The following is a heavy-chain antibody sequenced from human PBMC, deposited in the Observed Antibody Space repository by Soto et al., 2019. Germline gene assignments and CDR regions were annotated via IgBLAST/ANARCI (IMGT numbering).Heavy chain of an antibody. D-gene: IGHD6-13*01. Sequence: GGSLRLSCAASGFTFSSYSMNWVRQAPGKGLEWVSSISSSSSYIYYADSVKGRFTISRDNAKNSLYLQVNSLRAEDTAVYYCARDVYSNQFDPWGQGTLVTVSS. J-gene: IGHJ5*02. CDR1: GFTFSSYS. V-gene: IGHV3-21*01. CDR2: ISSSSSYI. CDR3: ARDVYSNQFDP.